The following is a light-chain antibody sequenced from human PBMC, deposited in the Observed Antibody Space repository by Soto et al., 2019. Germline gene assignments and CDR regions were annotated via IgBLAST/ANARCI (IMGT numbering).Light chain of an antibody. CDR2: DTN. Sequence: QAVVTQEPSLTVSPGGTVTLTCGSSTGAVTSGHYPYWFQQKPGQAPRTLIYDTNNKHSWTPARFSGSLLGGKAALTLSGAQPEDEAEYYCLLSYNGPFVFGTGTRSPS. CDR1: TGAVTSGHY. CDR3: LLSYNGPFV. V-gene: IGLV7-46*01. J-gene: IGLJ1*01.